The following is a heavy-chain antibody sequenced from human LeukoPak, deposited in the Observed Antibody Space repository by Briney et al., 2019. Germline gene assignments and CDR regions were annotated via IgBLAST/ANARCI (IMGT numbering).Heavy chain of an antibody. D-gene: IGHD3-10*01. V-gene: IGHV3-23*01. CDR3: AKDKITMVRGVITSFDY. CDR2: ISGSGGST. Sequence: PGGSLRLSCAASGFTFSSYAMSWVRQAPGKGLEWVSAISGSGGSTYYADSVKGRFTISRDNSKNTLYLQMNSLRAEDTAVYYCAKDKITMVRGVITSFDYWGQGTLVTVSS. CDR1: GFTFSSYA. J-gene: IGHJ4*02.